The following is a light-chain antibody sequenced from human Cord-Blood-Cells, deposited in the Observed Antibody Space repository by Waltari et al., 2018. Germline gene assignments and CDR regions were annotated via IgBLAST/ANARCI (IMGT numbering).Light chain of an antibody. CDR1: SSDVGGYNY. Sequence: QSALTQPASVSGSPGQSITISCTGTSSDVGGYNYVSWYQHHPVKAPKLILYDVSNRPSGVSNRFSGSKSGNAASLTISGLQAEDEADYYGSSYTSSSTWVFGGGTKLTVL. CDR3: SSYTSSSTWV. CDR2: DVS. J-gene: IGLJ3*02. V-gene: IGLV2-14*03.